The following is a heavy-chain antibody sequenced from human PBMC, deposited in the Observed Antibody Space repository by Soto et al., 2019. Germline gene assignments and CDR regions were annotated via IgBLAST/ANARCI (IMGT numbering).Heavy chain of an antibody. CDR2: ISSSSSYI. J-gene: IGHJ6*02. CDR3: ARDTNGGTYYDFWSGYYRTGGMDV. D-gene: IGHD3-3*01. CDR1: GFTFSSYS. V-gene: IGHV3-21*01. Sequence: GGSLRLSCAASGFTFSSYSMNWVRQAPGKGLEWVSSISSSSSYIYYADSVKGRFTISRDNAKNSLYLQMNSLRAEDTAVYYCARDTNGGTYYDFWSGYYRTGGMDVWGQGTTVTVSS.